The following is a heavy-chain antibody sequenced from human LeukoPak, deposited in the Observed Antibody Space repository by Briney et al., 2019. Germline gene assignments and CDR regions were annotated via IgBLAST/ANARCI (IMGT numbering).Heavy chain of an antibody. Sequence: GGSLSLSCAASGFTFSNYDMNWVRQAPGKGLEWVSYISGSGNTIYYADSVKGRFIISRDNVKNSLYLQMNNLRAEDTAVYYCARRFGYWGQGTLVTVSS. V-gene: IGHV3-48*03. J-gene: IGHJ4*02. CDR2: ISGSGNTI. CDR3: ARRFGY. D-gene: IGHD3-3*01. CDR1: GFTFSNYD.